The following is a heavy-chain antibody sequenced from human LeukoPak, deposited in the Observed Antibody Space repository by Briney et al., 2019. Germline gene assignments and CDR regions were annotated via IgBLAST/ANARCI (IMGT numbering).Heavy chain of an antibody. D-gene: IGHD3-22*01. CDR3: ARDESSDEKYCYDSSGYYH. V-gene: IGHV1-2*02. J-gene: IGHJ4*02. CDR1: GYTFTGYY. CDR2: INPNSGGT. Sequence: GASVKVSCKASGYTFTGYYMHWVRQAPGQGLEWMGWINPNSGGTNYAQEFQGRVTMTRDTSISTAYMELSRLRSDDTAVYYCARDESSDEKYCYDSSGYYHWGQGTLVTVSS.